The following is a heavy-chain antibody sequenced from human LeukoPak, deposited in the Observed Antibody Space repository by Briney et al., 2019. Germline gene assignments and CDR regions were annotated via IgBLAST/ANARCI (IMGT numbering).Heavy chain of an antibody. Sequence: SQTLSLTCAISGDSVSSNSAAWNWIRQSXXXXXXXXXRTYYRSKWNNDYAVSVKSRITINPDTSKNQFSLQLNSVTPEDTAVYYCARGTMIVVVKEDYWGQGTLVTVSS. CDR3: ARGTMIVVVKEDY. CDR2: TYYRSKWNN. D-gene: IGHD3-22*01. CDR1: GDSVSSNSAA. V-gene: IGHV6-1*01. J-gene: IGHJ4*02.